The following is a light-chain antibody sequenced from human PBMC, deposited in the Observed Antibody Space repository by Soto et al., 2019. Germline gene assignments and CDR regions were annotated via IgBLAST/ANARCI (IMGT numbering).Light chain of an antibody. CDR2: EVS. CDR3: TSYTSSTSYV. Sequence: QSALTQSASVSGSPGQSITISCTGTSSDVGGYNRVSWYQQHPGKAPKLMLYEVSNRPSGVSNRFSGFKSGNTASLTISGLQAEDEADYYCTSYTSSTSYVFGTGTKLTVL. J-gene: IGLJ1*01. CDR1: SSDVGGYNR. V-gene: IGLV2-14*01.